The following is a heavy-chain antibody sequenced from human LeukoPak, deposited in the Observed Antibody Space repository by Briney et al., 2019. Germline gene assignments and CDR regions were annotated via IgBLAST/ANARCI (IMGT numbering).Heavy chain of an antibody. J-gene: IGHJ4*02. CDR1: GFTFSNAW. Sequence: GGSLRLSCAASGFTFSNAWMSWVRQAPGKGLEWVGRIKSKTDGGTTDYAAPVKGRFTISRDDSKNTLYLQMNSLKTEDTAVYYCTTDHLYDPYYFDYWGQGTLVTVSS. CDR2: IKSKTDGGTT. V-gene: IGHV3-15*01. D-gene: IGHD2/OR15-2a*01. CDR3: TTDHLYDPYYFDY.